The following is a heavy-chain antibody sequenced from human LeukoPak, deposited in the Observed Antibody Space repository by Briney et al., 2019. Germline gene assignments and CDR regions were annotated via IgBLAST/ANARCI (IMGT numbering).Heavy chain of an antibody. V-gene: IGHV4-39*01. CDR2: IYYSGTA. CDR1: GTSITSSAYY. Sequence: PSETLSLTCTVSGTSITSSAYYWGWIRQVPGMGLEWIGSIYYSGTAYYNPSLESRVTISEDTSRSRFSLMLTSVTAADTAVYYCARQASDYYYYYMDVWGQGTTVIVAS. CDR3: ARQASDYYYYYMDV. J-gene: IGHJ6*03.